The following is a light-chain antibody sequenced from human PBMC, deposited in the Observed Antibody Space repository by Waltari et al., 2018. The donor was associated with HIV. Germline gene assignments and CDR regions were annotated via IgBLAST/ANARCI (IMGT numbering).Light chain of an antibody. CDR3: QQYHRVPYT. Sequence: VVTQSPALLAVSVAATATLHCKSNQSLLYRSENKNFLAWYQQKPGQRPKLLIYWASTRQSGVPDRFSGSGSGTDFTLTISTLQAEDVAVYYCQQYHRVPYTFGQGTKLQIK. J-gene: IGKJ2*01. CDR1: QSLLYRSENKNF. CDR2: WAS. V-gene: IGKV4-1*01.